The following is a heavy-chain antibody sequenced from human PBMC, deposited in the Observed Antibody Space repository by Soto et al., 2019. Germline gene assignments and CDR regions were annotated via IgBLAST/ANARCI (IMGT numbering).Heavy chain of an antibody. CDR3: VREYCAGGASDDAFDL. Sequence: QSGGSLRLSCAASGFLFSNYEVDWVRQSPGKGLEWVSYVSDDSGTMHYADSVKGRFTISRDNAKNSLYLQMKSLRSEDTAVYFCVREYCAGGASDDAFDLWGQGTLITV. CDR2: VSDDSGTM. D-gene: IGHD2-21*01. CDR1: GFLFSNYE. J-gene: IGHJ3*01. V-gene: IGHV3-48*03.